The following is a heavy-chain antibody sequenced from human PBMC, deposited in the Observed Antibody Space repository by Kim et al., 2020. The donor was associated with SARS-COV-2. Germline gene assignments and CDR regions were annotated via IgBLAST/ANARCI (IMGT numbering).Heavy chain of an antibody. J-gene: IGHJ4*02. V-gene: IGHV3-74*01. CDR2: T. D-gene: IGHD3-3*01. CDR3: TRDLDWLLFDY. Sequence: TIYADSVKCRFTISRDNAKNTLYLKMNSLRVEDTAVYYCTRDLDWLLFDYWGQGTLVTVSS.